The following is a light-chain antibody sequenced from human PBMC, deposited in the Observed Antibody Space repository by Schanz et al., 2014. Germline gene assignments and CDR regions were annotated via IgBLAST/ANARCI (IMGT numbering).Light chain of an antibody. CDR2: GAS. J-gene: IGKJ1*01. Sequence: DIVLTQSPGTLSLAPGDRATLSCRASQSVSSKLAWYQQKPGQAPRLLIYGASTRATGIPARFSGSGSGTDFTLTISSLEPEDFAVYYCQQYDSSLTLTFGQGTKLEI. V-gene: IGKV3-20*01. CDR1: QSVSSK. CDR3: QQYDSSLTLT.